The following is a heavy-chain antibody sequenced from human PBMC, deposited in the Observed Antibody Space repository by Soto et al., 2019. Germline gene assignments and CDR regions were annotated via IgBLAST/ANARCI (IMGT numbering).Heavy chain of an antibody. J-gene: IGHJ3*01. CDR3: ARNSIVLVKSRRGLGNDAFDV. D-gene: IGHD3-22*01. Sequence: GESLKISCKGSGYSFTSYWISWVRQMPGKGLEWMGRIDPSDSYTNYSPSFQGHVTISADKSISTAYLQWSSLKASDTAMYYCARNSIVLVKSRRGLGNDAFDVWGQGTMVTVSS. V-gene: IGHV5-10-1*01. CDR2: IDPSDSYT. CDR1: GYSFTSYW.